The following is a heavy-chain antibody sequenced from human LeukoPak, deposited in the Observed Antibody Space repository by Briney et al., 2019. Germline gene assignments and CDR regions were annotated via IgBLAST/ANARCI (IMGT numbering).Heavy chain of an antibody. CDR3: ASATVLRFPQPEYYFDY. V-gene: IGHV1-18*01. CDR1: GYTFTSYG. CDR2: ISAYNGNT. D-gene: IGHD3-3*01. Sequence: ASVKVSCKASGYTFTSYGISWVRQAPGQGLEWMGWISAYNGNTNYAQKLQGRVTMTTDTSTSTAYMELRSLRSDDTAVYYCASATVLRFPQPEYYFDYWGQGTLVTVSS. J-gene: IGHJ4*02.